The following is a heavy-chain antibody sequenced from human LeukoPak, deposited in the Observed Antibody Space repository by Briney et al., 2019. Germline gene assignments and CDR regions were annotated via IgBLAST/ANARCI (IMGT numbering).Heavy chain of an antibody. J-gene: IGHJ4*02. CDR1: GFTVSSNY. Sequence: GGSLRLSCAASGFTVSSNYMSWVRQAPGKGLEWVSVIYSGGSTYYADSVKGRFTISRDNSKNTLYLQMNSLRAEDTAVYYCAKDLAAAGRKSFDYWGQGTLVTVSS. CDR3: AKDLAAAGRKSFDY. D-gene: IGHD6-13*01. V-gene: IGHV3-66*01. CDR2: IYSGGST.